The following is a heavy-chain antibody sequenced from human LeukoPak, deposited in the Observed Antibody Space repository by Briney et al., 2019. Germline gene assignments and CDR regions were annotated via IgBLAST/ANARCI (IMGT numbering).Heavy chain of an antibody. CDR1: GFPFSDSW. CDR3: SRRLDY. Sequence: GGSLRLSCAASGFPFSDSWMDWVRQAPGKGMEWVANIKQDGNEKHYADSVKGRFTISRDNAKNSLFLQMNGLRAEDTAVYYCSRRLDYWGQGALVTVSS. V-gene: IGHV3-7*01. J-gene: IGHJ4*02. CDR2: IKQDGNEK.